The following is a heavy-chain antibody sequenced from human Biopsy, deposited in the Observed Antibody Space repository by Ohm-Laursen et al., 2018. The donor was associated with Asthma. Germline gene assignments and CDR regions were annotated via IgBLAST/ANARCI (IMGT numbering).Heavy chain of an antibody. V-gene: IGHV1-3*04. D-gene: IGHD3-9*01. CDR2: VNTGNGDT. CDR1: GYNFISFA. Sequence: SVKVSCKTSGYNFISFAIHWVRQAPGQRLEWMGWVNTGNGDTKYSQKFQGRVTITRDTSASTAYMELRSLRSEDTATYYCARTHYDFLTGQVKDVFGAWGQGTMVTVSS. J-gene: IGHJ3*01. CDR3: ARTHYDFLTGQVKDVFGA.